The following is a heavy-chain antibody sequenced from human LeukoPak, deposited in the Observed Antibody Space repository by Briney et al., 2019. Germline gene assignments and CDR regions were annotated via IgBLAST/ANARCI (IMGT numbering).Heavy chain of an antibody. V-gene: IGHV1-8*01. J-gene: IGHJ6*02. CDR3: ASIGVVPAAISPPSAYYYYYGMDV. CDR2: MNPNSGNT. D-gene: IGHD2-2*01. Sequence: ASLKLSCTASGYTFTSYDINWVRQATGQGLEWMGWMNPNSGNTGYAQKFQGRVTMTRNTSISTAYMELSSLRSEDTAVYYCASIGVVPAAISPPSAYYYYYGMDVWGQGTTVTVSS. CDR1: GYTFTSYD.